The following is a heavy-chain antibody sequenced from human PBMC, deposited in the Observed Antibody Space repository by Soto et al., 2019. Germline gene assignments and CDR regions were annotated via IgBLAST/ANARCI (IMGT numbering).Heavy chain of an antibody. D-gene: IGHD3-22*01. Sequence: GASVKVSCKASRYSFATYGITWVRQAPGQACEWLGWINPYNGNTNYAQNLHGRVTVTPDTSTGTAYMELRSLSADDTAVYYCARVWYYYDRSGYSAYYFDSWGQGTLVTVSS. V-gene: IGHV1-18*04. J-gene: IGHJ4*02. CDR2: INPYNGNT. CDR3: ARVWYYYDRSGYSAYYFDS. CDR1: RYSFATYG.